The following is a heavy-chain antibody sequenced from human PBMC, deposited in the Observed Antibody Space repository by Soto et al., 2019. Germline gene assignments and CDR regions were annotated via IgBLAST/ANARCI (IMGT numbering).Heavy chain of an antibody. Sequence: GGSLRLSCAASGFSFSTYAMSWVRQAPGKGLEWVSGIGGSGDGTYYADSVKGRFIISRDTSRNTLYLLMNSLGAEDTAVYYCAKKAGVVGAFDFWGQGTQVTVSS. CDR2: IGGSGDGT. V-gene: IGHV3-23*01. CDR3: AKKAGVVGAFDF. D-gene: IGHD3-22*01. CDR1: GFSFSTYA. J-gene: IGHJ4*02.